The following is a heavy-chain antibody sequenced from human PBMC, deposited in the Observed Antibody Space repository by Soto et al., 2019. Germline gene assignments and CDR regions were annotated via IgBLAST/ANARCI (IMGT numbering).Heavy chain of an antibody. CDR1: GYTFTSYG. V-gene: IGHV1-18*01. J-gene: IGHJ4*02. D-gene: IGHD6-19*01. CDR2: ISANNGNT. CDR3: ARGSSSIAVAGARY. Sequence: QVQLVQSGVEVKKPGASVKVSCKASGYTFTSYGIIWVRQAPGQGLEWMGWISANNGNTKYAQNFQGRVTMTTDTXXSTTYMDMRSLRTDATAVYYCARGSSSIAVAGARYWGQGSLVAAAS.